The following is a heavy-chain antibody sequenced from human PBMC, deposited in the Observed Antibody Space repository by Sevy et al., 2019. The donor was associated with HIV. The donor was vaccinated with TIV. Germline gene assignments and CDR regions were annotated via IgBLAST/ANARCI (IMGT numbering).Heavy chain of an antibody. Sequence: GGSLRLSCAASGFTFSSYGMHWVRQAPGKGLEWVAVILYDGSNKYYADSVKGRFTISRDNSKNTLYLQMNGLRAGDTAVYYCARGLAALPGYYYGMDVWGQGTAVTVSS. V-gene: IGHV3-30*03. D-gene: IGHD6-6*01. CDR3: ARGLAALPGYYYGMDV. CDR1: GFTFSSYG. J-gene: IGHJ6*02. CDR2: ILYDGSNK.